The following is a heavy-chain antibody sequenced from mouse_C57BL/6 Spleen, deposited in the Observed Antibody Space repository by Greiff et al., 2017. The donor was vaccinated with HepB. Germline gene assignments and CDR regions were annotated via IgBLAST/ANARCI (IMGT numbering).Heavy chain of an antibody. CDR1: GYTFTSYW. CDR3: ARNWDEGFAY. CDR2: IDPSDSET. V-gene: IGHV1-52*01. J-gene: IGHJ3*01. Sequence: VQLQQSGAELVRPGSSVKLSCKASGYTFTSYWMHWVKQRPIQGLEWIGNIDPSDSETHYNQKFKDKATLTVDKSSSTAYMQLSSLTSEDSAVYYCARNWDEGFAYWGQGTLVTVSA. D-gene: IGHD4-1*01.